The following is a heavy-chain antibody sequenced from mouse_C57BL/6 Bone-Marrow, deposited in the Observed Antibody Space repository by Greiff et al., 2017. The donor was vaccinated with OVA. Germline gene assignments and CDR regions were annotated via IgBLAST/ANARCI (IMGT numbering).Heavy chain of an antibody. V-gene: IGHV1-15*01. Sequence: VQLQQSGAELVRPGASVTLSCKASGYTFTDYEMHWVKQTPVHGLEWIGAIDPETGGTAYNQKFKGKAILTADKSSSTAYMELRSLTSEDSAVYYCTSHITTVVGYFDVWGTGTTVTVSS. CDR2: IDPETGGT. CDR1: GYTFTDYE. J-gene: IGHJ1*03. D-gene: IGHD1-1*01. CDR3: TSHITTVVGYFDV.